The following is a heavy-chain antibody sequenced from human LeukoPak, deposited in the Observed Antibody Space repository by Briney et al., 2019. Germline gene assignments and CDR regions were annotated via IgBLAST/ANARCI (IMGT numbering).Heavy chain of an antibody. CDR2: INHSGST. Sequence: SETLSLTCAVYGGSFSGYYWSWIRQPPGKGLEWIGEINHSGSTNYNPSLKSRATISVDTSKNQFSLKLSSVTAADTAVYYCARRHDYGDYTFDYWGQGTLVTVSS. CDR3: ARRHDYGDYTFDY. J-gene: IGHJ4*02. CDR1: GGSFSGYY. V-gene: IGHV4-34*01. D-gene: IGHD4-17*01.